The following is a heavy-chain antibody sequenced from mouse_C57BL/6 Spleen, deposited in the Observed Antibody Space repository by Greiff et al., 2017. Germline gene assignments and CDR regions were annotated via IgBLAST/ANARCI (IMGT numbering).Heavy chain of an antibody. D-gene: IGHD1-1*01. Sequence: VQLKQSGPELVKPGASVKIPCKASGYTFTDYNMDWVKQSHGKSLEWIGDINPNNGGTIYNQKFKGKATLTVDKSSSTAYMELRSLTSEDTAVYYCARRDYGSRDWYFDVWGTGTTVTVSS. CDR3: ARRDYGSRDWYFDV. J-gene: IGHJ1*03. V-gene: IGHV1-18*01. CDR2: INPNNGGT. CDR1: GYTFTDYN.